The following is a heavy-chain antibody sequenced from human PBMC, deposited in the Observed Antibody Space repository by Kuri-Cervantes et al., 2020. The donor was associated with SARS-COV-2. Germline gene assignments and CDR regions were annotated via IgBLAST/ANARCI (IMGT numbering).Heavy chain of an antibody. J-gene: IGHJ4*02. Sequence: SETLSLTCTVSGGSIRSSSYYWSWIRQPPGKGLEWIGYIYYSGSTNYNPSLKSRITISVDTSKNQFSLKPSSVTAADTAVYYCARHGRNYYDSSRYFDYWGQGTLVTVSS. V-gene: IGHV4-61*05. D-gene: IGHD3-22*01. CDR1: GGSIRSSSYY. CDR3: ARHGRNYYDSSRYFDY. CDR2: IYYSGST.